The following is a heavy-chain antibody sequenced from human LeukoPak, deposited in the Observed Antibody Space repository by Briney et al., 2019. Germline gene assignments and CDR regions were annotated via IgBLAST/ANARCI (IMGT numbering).Heavy chain of an antibody. V-gene: IGHV3-74*01. CDR2: INTDGSST. J-gene: IGHJ4*02. CDR3: ARTPYGDYLFDY. Sequence: GGSLRLSCAASGFTFSSYSMNWVRQAPGKGLVWVSRINTDGSSTSYADSVKGRFTISRDNAKNTLYLQMNSLRAEDTAVYYCARTPYGDYLFDYWGQGTLVTVSS. CDR1: GFTFSSYS. D-gene: IGHD4-17*01.